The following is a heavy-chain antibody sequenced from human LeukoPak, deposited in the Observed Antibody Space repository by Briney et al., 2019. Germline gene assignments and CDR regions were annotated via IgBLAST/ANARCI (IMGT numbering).Heavy chain of an antibody. D-gene: IGHD3-10*01. CDR1: GGSFSGYY. CDR2: INHSGST. V-gene: IGHV4-34*01. J-gene: IGHJ6*03. Sequence: SETLSLTCAVYGGSFSGYYWSWIRQPPGKGLEWIGEINHSGSTNYNPSLKSRVTISVDTSKNQFSLKLSSVTAAGTAVYYCARRLGRKFGERFYYYHYMDVWGKGTTVTISS. CDR3: ARRLGRKFGERFYYYHYMDV.